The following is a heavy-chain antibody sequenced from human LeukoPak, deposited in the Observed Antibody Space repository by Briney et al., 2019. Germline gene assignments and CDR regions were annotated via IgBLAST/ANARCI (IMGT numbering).Heavy chain of an antibody. Sequence: AASVKVSCKASGGTFIRYALSWVRQARGQGVEWMGRIFSIFGTANEAQKSKDRVTITADKSTSTAYMELSSLRSEDTAVNSCPSGSPHDDCGVGPTPFDYWGQGTLVTVSS. CDR1: GGTFIRYA. J-gene: IGHJ4*02. D-gene: IGHD3-3*01. CDR2: IFSIFGTA. V-gene: IGHV1-69*06. CDR3: PSGSPHDDCGVGPTPFDY.